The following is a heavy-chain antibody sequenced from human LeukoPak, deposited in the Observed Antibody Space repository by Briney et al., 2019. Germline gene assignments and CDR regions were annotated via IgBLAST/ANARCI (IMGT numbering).Heavy chain of an antibody. CDR1: GFTFSSYW. J-gene: IGHJ6*03. D-gene: IGHD3-16*02. V-gene: IGHV3-7*01. CDR2: IKQDGSEK. CDR3: ARETALGELSFNYYYYYMDV. Sequence: GGSLRLSCAASGFTFSSYWMSWVRQAPGKGLEWVANIKQDGSEKYYVDSVKGRFTISRDNAKNSLYLQMNSLRAEDTAVYYCARETALGELSFNYYYYYMDVWGKGTTVTVSS.